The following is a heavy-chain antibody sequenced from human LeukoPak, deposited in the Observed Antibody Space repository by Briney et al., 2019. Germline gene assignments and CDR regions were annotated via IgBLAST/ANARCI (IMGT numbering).Heavy chain of an antibody. CDR1: GYTFTSYG. V-gene: IGHV1-18*01. CDR3: ARDPHIEYNWNSVEIRFDY. J-gene: IGHJ4*02. CDR2: ISAYNGNT. Sequence: GASVKVSCKASGYTFTSYGISWVRQAPGQGLEWMGWISAYNGNTNYAQKLQGRVTMTTDTSTSTAHMELRSLRSDDTAVYYCARDPHIEYNWNSVEIRFDYWGQGTLVTVSS. D-gene: IGHD1-7*01.